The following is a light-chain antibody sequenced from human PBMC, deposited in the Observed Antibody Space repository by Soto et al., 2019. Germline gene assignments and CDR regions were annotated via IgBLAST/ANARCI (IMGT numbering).Light chain of an antibody. CDR2: NND. J-gene: IGLJ3*02. CDR3: AAWDDSLNGWV. Sequence: QSALTQPPSASGTPGQRVSISCSGSSSNIGSNAVNWYQQLPGTAPKLLIYNNDQRPSGVPDRFSGSKSGTSASLAISGLQSDDEADYFCAAWDDSLNGWVFGGGTQLTVL. CDR1: SSNIGSNA. V-gene: IGLV1-44*01.